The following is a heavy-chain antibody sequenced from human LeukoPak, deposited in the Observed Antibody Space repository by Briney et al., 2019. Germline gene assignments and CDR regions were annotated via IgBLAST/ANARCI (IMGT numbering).Heavy chain of an antibody. CDR3: AKEGSSSPSYDAFDM. CDR2: ISGSGGSA. J-gene: IGHJ3*02. CDR1: EFTFSSFA. Sequence: PGGSLRLSCAASEFTFSSFAMSWVRQAPGKGLEWVSAISGSGGSAYYADSVTGRFTISRDNSKNTLFLQMNSLRAGDTAVYYCAKEGSSSPSYDAFDMWGLGTMVTVSS. D-gene: IGHD6-6*01. V-gene: IGHV3-23*01.